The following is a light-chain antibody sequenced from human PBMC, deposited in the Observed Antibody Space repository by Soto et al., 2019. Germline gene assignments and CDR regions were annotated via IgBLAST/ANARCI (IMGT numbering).Light chain of an antibody. CDR3: QVWDSNSDLVV. Sequence: SYELTQSPSVSVAPGQTARITCEEDNIGTKSVHWYQQKPGQAPVLVVYDDNDRPSGIPERFSGSNSGTTATLAISRVEAGDEADYYCQVWDSNSDLVVFGGGTKLTVL. V-gene: IGLV3-21*02. CDR2: DDN. J-gene: IGLJ2*01. CDR1: NIGTKS.